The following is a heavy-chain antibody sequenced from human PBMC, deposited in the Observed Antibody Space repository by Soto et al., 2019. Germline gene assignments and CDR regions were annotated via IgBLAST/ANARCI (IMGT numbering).Heavy chain of an antibody. V-gene: IGHV1-3*01. CDR3: APSTIDHTTRKQYFYGMDV. CDR1: EDTFTRYV. J-gene: IGHJ6*02. Sequence: GASVKVSCKASEDTFTRYVIHWVRQAPGQRLEWMGWINAGNGNTKYSQNFQGRVTITRDASASTAYMELSSLRSQDTAVYYCAPSTIDHTTRKQYFYGMDVWDQGSTVTVSS. CDR2: INAGNGNT.